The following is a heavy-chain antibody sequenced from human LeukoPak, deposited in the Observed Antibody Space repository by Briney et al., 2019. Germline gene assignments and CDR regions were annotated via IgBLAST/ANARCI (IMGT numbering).Heavy chain of an antibody. CDR3: ARDLIVEGTAILGY. CDR2: ISSSSTHL. Sequence: PGGSLRLSCAASGFTFSSYSMNWVRQAPGKGLEWVSSISSSSTHLYHADSVKGRFAISRDSAKNSLYLQMNSLRAEDTAVYYCARDLIVEGTAILGYWGQGTLVTVSS. CDR1: GFTFSSYS. D-gene: IGHD1-26*01. V-gene: IGHV3-21*01. J-gene: IGHJ4*02.